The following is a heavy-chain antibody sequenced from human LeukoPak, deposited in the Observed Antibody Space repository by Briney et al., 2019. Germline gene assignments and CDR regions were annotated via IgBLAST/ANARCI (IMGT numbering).Heavy chain of an antibody. D-gene: IGHD2-15*01. CDR1: GASISSYY. CDR2: IYYTRST. V-gene: IGHV4-59*08. J-gene: IGHJ4*02. CDR3: ARRRHCSGDSCYYFDY. Sequence: SEALSLTCTVSGASISSYYWSWIRQPPAKGLEWIGYIYYTRSTNYNPSLKSRVTISVDTSKNQFSLKLSSVTAADTAVYYCARRRHCSGDSCYYFDYWGRGTLVTVSS.